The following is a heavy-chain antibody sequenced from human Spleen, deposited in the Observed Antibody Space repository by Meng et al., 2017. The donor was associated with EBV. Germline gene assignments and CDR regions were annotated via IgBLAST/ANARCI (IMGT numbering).Heavy chain of an antibody. D-gene: IGHD3-22*01. CDR1: GASFHGYY. CDR3: ARGSGGYYLY. Sequence: QVQRHQGGAGLSEPSEALSLTCAVYGASFHGYYWSWIRQPPGKGLEWIGEINHSRSTNYNPSLKSRVTISVDTSKNQFSLKLSSVTAADTAVYFCARGSGGYYLYWGQGTLVTVSS. CDR2: INHSRST. V-gene: IGHV4-34*01. J-gene: IGHJ4*02.